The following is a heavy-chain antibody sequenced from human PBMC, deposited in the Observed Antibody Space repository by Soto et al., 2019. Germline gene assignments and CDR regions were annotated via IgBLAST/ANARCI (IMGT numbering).Heavy chain of an antibody. J-gene: IGHJ4*02. D-gene: IGHD3-22*01. CDR1: GGSFSGYY. Sequence: SETLSLTCAVYGGSFSGYYWTWIRQPPGTGLEWIGEINHSGSTNYNPSLKSRVTISVDKSKNQFSLKLSSVTAADTAVYYCARKMYYYDSSGYYYFPLVYWGQGTLVTVSS. CDR2: INHSGST. V-gene: IGHV4-34*01. CDR3: ARKMYYYDSSGYYYFPLVY.